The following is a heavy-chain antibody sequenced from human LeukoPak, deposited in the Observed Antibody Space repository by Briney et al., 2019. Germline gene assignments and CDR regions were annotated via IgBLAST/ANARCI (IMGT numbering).Heavy chain of an antibody. CDR3: ARDYPAQQLVLDY. Sequence: GGSLRLSCAASGFTFSDYYMSWIRQAPGKGLKWVSYISSSGSTIYYADSVKGRFTISRDNAKNSLYLQMNSLRAEDTAVYYCARDYPAQQLVLDYWGQGTLVTVSS. D-gene: IGHD6-13*01. J-gene: IGHJ4*02. CDR2: ISSSGSTI. CDR1: GFTFSDYY. V-gene: IGHV3-11*04.